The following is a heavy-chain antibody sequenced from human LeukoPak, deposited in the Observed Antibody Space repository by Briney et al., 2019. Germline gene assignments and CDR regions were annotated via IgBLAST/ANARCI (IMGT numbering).Heavy chain of an antibody. CDR2: ISWNSGSI. V-gene: IGHV3-9*01. CDR3: AKDNRRHYTSGPNPDSLH. CDR1: GFIFNNYA. D-gene: IGHD6-19*01. Sequence: PGGSLRLSCAGSGFIFNNYAMHWVGQHPGKGLEWVSGISWNSGSIDYADSVKGRFTISRDNAKNSLYLQMNSLRVEDTAFYYCAKDNRRHYTSGPNPDSLHWGQGALVTVSS. J-gene: IGHJ4*02.